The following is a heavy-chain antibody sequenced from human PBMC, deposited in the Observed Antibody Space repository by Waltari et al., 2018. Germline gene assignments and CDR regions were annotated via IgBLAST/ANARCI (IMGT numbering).Heavy chain of an antibody. CDR3: ARGYSSSWYTVDY. Sequence: QVQLQQWGAGLLKPSETLSLTCAVYGGSFSGYYWSWTRQPPGKGLEWIGEINHSGSTNYNPSLKSRVTISVDTSKNQFSLKLSSVTAADTAVYYCARGYSSSWYTVDYWGQGTLVTVSS. V-gene: IGHV4-34*01. J-gene: IGHJ4*02. CDR1: GGSFSGYY. CDR2: INHSGST. D-gene: IGHD6-13*01.